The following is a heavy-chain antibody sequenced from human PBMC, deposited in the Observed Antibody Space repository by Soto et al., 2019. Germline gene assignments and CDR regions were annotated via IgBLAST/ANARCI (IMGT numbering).Heavy chain of an antibody. CDR2: IIPIFGTA. CDR3: ARLTADCYNDDAFDI. V-gene: IGHV1-69*01. D-gene: IGHD2-21*01. Sequence: QVQLVQSGAEVKKPGSSVNVSCKASGGTFSSYAISWVRQAPGQGLEWMGGIIPIFGTANYAQKLQGRVTITADESTITDYMELRSLRSEDTAVYYCARLTADCYNDDAFDIWGQGTMVTVSS. J-gene: IGHJ3*02. CDR1: GGTFSSYA.